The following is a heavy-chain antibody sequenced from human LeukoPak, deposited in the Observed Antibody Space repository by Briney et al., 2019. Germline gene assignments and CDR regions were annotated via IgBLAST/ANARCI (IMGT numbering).Heavy chain of an antibody. Sequence: GESLQISCKGSGYDFASYWIAWVRQMPGKGLEWMGIIYPGDSDTRYSPSFQGQVTISADKSISSAYLQWTTLKASDSAMYYCARTRSIAAAVYSWFDPWGQGTLVTVSS. CDR2: IYPGDSDT. V-gene: IGHV5-51*01. CDR1: GYDFASYW. D-gene: IGHD6-13*01. CDR3: ARTRSIAAAVYSWFDP. J-gene: IGHJ5*02.